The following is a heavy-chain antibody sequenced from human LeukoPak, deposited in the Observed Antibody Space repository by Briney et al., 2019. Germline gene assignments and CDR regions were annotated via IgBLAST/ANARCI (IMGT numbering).Heavy chain of an antibody. CDR2: IYTSVNT. J-gene: IGHJ4*02. V-gene: IGHV4-61*02. Sequence: PSQTLSLTCTVSGGSISSGSYYRSWIRQPAGKGLEWIGRIYTSVNTNYNPSLKSRVSISVVTSKNQFSLQLSSVTAADTAVYYCARDVLLWFGELGGFHYFDYWGQGTLVTVSS. D-gene: IGHD3-10*01. CDR1: GGSISSGSYY. CDR3: ARDVLLWFGELGGFHYFDY.